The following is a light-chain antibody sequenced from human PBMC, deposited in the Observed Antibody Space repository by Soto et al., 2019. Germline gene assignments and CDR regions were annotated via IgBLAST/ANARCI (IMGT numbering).Light chain of an antibody. Sequence: DIVMTQSPDSLAVSLGERATIHCKSSQSVLYTSNNKNCLAWFQKKPGQPPKLLIFWASTREFGVHDRFSGSGSGTDFTLTSSSLQPEDVAIYYCQQYYTTPITFGQGTRLEIK. J-gene: IGKJ5*01. CDR1: QSVLYTSNNKNC. CDR3: QQYYTTPIT. V-gene: IGKV4-1*01. CDR2: WAS.